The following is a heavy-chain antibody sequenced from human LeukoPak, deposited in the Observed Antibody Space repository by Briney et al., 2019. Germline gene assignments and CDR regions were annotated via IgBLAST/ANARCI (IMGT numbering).Heavy chain of an antibody. CDR3: AGLVPAATVYYYGMDV. Sequence: SETLSLTCTVSGGSISSYYWSWIRQPPGKGLEWIGYIYYSGSTNYNPSLKSRVTISVDTSKNQFSLKLSSVTAADTAVNYCAGLVPAATVYYYGMDVWGKGTTVTVSS. J-gene: IGHJ6*04. CDR1: GGSISSYY. CDR2: IYYSGST. D-gene: IGHD2-2*01. V-gene: IGHV4-59*01.